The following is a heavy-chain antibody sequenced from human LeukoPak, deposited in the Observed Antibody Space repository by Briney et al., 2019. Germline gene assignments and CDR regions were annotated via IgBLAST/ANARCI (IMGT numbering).Heavy chain of an antibody. D-gene: IGHD6-6*01. CDR2: IYYTGST. J-gene: IGHJ4*02. V-gene: IGHV4-59*01. CDR1: GGSISSYY. Sequence: PSETLSLTCTVSGGSISSYYWSWIRQPPGKGLEWIGHIYYTGSTKYNPSLKSRVTISVDTSKNQFSLNLSSVTAADTAVYYCASTYSSSSGLNWWGQGTLVTVSS. CDR3: ASTYSSSSGLNW.